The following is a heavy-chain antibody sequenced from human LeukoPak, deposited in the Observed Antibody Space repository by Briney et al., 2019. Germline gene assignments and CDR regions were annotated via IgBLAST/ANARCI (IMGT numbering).Heavy chain of an antibody. D-gene: IGHD3-22*01. CDR1: GFIFSSYA. V-gene: IGHV3-23*01. J-gene: IGHJ4*02. CDR3: AQEVPATDYYDSSGYGVLYY. Sequence: GGSLRLSCAASGFIFSSYAMSWVRQAPGKGLEWVSAISDSGGTTYYADSVKGRFTTSRDNSKKTLYLQMNSLRAEDTAVYYCAQEVPATDYYDSSGYGVLYYWGQGTLVTVSS. CDR2: ISDSGGTT.